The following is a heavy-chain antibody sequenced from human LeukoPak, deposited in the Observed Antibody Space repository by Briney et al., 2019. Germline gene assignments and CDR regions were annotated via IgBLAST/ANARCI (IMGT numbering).Heavy chain of an antibody. J-gene: IGHJ3*02. D-gene: IGHD6-19*01. Sequence: WGSLRLSSAASGFTFSSYSLNWVRQAPGMGLEWVSSISSSSHYIYYADSVKGRFTISRDNARNSLYLQMNSLRAEDTAVYYCAREGQWRSFDIWGQGTMVTVSS. V-gene: IGHV3-21*01. CDR3: AREGQWRSFDI. CDR2: ISSSSHYI. CDR1: GFTFSSYS.